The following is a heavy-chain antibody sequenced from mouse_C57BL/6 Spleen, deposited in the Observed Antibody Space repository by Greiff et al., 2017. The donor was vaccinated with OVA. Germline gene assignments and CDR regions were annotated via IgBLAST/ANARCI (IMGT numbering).Heavy chain of an antibody. CDR3: ARKKGDYWYFDV. V-gene: IGHV1-52*01. CDR2: IDPSDSDT. J-gene: IGHJ1*03. CDR1: GSTFTSYW. Sequence: QVHVKQPGAELVRPGSSVKLSCKASGSTFTSYWLHWVQQRPIQGLEWIGNIDPSDSDTHYNQKFKDKATLTVDKSSSTAYMQLSSLTAEDSAVYYCARKKGDYWYFDVGGTGTTVTVSS.